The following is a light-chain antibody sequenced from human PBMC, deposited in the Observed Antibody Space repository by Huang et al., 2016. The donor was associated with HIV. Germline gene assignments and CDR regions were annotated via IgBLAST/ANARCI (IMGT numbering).Light chain of an antibody. V-gene: IGKV3-11*01. CDR1: QSVRSF. J-gene: IGKJ1*01. CDR2: DAS. CDR3: QQSSNGWT. Sequence: PGEIATLSCRASQSVRSFLAWYQQKPGQAPRLLMYDASKRATAVPSRFSGSGYETDFTLTSSSLEPEDSAVYYCQQSSNGWTFGQGTKVEIK.